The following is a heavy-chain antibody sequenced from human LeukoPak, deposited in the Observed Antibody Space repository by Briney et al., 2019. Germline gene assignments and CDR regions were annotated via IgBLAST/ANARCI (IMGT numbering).Heavy chain of an antibody. CDR2: ISSSSSYI. CDR3: ARDLTDPVDDYVWGSYRNKEGY. V-gene: IGHV3-21*01. J-gene: IGHJ4*02. Sequence: PGGSLRLSCAASGFTFSSYSMNWVRQAPGKGLEWVSSISSSSSYIYYADSVKGRFTISRDNAKNSLYLQMNSLRAEDTAVYYCARDLTDPVDDYVWGSYRNKEGYWGQGTLVTVSS. CDR1: GFTFSSYS. D-gene: IGHD3-16*02.